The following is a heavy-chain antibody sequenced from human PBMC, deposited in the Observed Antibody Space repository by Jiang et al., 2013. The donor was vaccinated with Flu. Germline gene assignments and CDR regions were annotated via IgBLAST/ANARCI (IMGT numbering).Heavy chain of an antibody. J-gene: IGHJ4*02. CDR3: ARHNLPFPYYYGDDPGRVDY. CDR2: ISYDGSNK. CDR1: GFTFSSYA. V-gene: IGHV3-30-3*01. D-gene: IGHD3-10*01. Sequence: VQLLESGGGVVQPGRSLRLSCAASGFTFSSYAMHWVRQAPGRGLEWVAVISYDGSNKYYADSVKGRFTISRDNSKNTLYLQMNRLRAEDTAVYYCARHNLPFPYYYGDDPGRVDYWGQGTLVTVSS.